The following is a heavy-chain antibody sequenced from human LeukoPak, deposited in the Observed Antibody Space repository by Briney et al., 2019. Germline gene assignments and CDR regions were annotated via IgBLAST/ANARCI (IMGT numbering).Heavy chain of an antibody. J-gene: IGHJ4*02. V-gene: IGHV4-4*02. CDR3: ARVTNPFDY. CDR1: GVSISSSNW. CDR2: IYHSGST. D-gene: IGHD4-11*01. Sequence: LRETLSLPCAVSGVSISSSNWWSWVRQPPGKGLEWIGEIYHSGSTNYNPSLKSRVTISVDKSKNQFSLKLSSVTAADTAVYYCARVTNPFDYWGQGTLVTVSS.